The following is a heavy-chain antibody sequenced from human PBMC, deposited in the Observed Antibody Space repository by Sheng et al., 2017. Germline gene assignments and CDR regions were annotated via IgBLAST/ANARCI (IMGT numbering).Heavy chain of an antibody. V-gene: IGHV3-30*04. Sequence: QVQLVESGGGVVQPGRSLRLSCAASGFTFSSYTMHWVRQAPGKGLEWVAVISYDGSNTYYADSVKGRFTISRDNSKNTLYLQMNSLRTEDTAIYFCARDKRFEDLGGWFDPWGQGTLVTVSS. CDR1: GFTFSSYT. D-gene: IGHD3-10*01. J-gene: IGHJ5*02. CDR2: ISYDGSNT. CDR3: ARDKRFEDLGGWFDP.